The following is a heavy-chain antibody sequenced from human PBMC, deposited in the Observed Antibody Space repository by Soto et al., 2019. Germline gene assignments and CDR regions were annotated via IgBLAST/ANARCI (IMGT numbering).Heavy chain of an antibody. J-gene: IGHJ4*02. V-gene: IGHV4-31*03. Sequence: PSETLSLTCTVSGGSISSGGYYWSWIRQHPGKGLEWIGYIYYSGSTYYNPSLKSRVTISVDTSKNQFSLKLSSVTAADTAVYYCAREVVALQYFDYWGQGTLVTVSS. CDR1: GGSISSGGYY. CDR3: AREVVALQYFDY. D-gene: IGHD2-15*01. CDR2: IYYSGST.